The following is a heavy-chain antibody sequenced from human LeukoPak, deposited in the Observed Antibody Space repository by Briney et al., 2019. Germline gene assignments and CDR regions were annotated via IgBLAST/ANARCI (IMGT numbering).Heavy chain of an antibody. J-gene: IGHJ4*02. V-gene: IGHV4-38-2*02. Sequence: SSETLSLTCTVSGYSISSGFYWGWIRQPPGKGLECIGSIYHSGSTYYNPSLKSRVTISVDTSKNQFSLNLSSVTAADTAIYYCARAVGTSRNFFDYWGQGTLVTVSS. CDR1: GYSISSGFY. CDR3: ARAVGTSRNFFDY. D-gene: IGHD4-23*01. CDR2: IYHSGST.